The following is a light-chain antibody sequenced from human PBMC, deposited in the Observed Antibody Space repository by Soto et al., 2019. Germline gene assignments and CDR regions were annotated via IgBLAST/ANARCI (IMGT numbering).Light chain of an antibody. CDR2: GVS. V-gene: IGKV3-20*01. CDR3: QQYSSSPLIT. Sequence: EIVLTQSPGTLSLSPGQRATLSCRASQRLSASDIAWYQQKPGQAPKFLIYGVSSRATGIPDRFSGSGSGTYFTLTISRLVPDVFAVYHCQQYSSSPLITFGQRTGLEI. J-gene: IGKJ5*01. CDR1: QRLSASD.